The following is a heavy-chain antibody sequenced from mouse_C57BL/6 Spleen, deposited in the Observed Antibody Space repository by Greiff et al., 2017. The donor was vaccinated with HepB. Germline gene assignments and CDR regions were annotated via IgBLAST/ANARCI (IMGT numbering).Heavy chain of an antibody. CDR1: GYTFTSYW. D-gene: IGHD3-2*01. V-gene: IGHV1-50*01. CDR3: ASGDSSGYNAY. J-gene: IGHJ3*01. Sequence: VQLQQPGAELVKPGASVKLSCKASGYTFTSYWMQWVKQRPGQGLEWIGEIDPSDSYTNYNQKFKGKATLTVDTSSSTAYMQLSSLTSEDSAVYYYASGDSSGYNAYWGQGTLVTVSA. CDR2: IDPSDSYT.